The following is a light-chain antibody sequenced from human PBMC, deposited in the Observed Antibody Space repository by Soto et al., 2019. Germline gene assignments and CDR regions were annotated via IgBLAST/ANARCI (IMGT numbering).Light chain of an antibody. CDR2: KAS. CDR1: QTISSW. CDR3: LQDLSYPRT. V-gene: IGKV1-5*03. J-gene: IGKJ1*01. Sequence: DIQMTQSPSTLSGSVGDRVTISCRASQTISSWLAWYQQKPGKAPKLLIYKASTLKSGVPSRFSGSGSGTEFTLTISSLQPDDFATYYCLQDLSYPRTFGQGTKVDIK.